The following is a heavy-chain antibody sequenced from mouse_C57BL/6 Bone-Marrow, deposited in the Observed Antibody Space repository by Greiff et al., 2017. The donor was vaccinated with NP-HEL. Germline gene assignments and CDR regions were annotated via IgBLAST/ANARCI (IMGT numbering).Heavy chain of an antibody. V-gene: IGHV3-6*01. Sequence: VQLKQSGPGLVKPSQSLSLTCSVTGYSITSGYYWNWIRQFPGNKLEWMGYISYDGSNNYNPSLKNRISITRDTSKNQFFLKLNAVTTEYTATYYCAREDYGSSYSFYWYFDVWGTGTTVTVSS. CDR2: ISYDGSN. D-gene: IGHD1-1*01. CDR3: AREDYGSSYSFYWYFDV. CDR1: GYSITSGYY. J-gene: IGHJ1*03.